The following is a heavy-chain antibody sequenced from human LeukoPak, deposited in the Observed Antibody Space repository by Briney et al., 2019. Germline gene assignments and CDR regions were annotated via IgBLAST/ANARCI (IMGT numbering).Heavy chain of an antibody. CDR3: AKGWAYYYGSGSYSDY. CDR2: ISSSSSTI. V-gene: IGHV3-23*01. CDR1: GFTFSSYA. D-gene: IGHD3-10*01. Sequence: GGSLRLSCAASGFTFSSYAMSWVRQAPGKGLEWVSYISSSSSTIYYADSVKGRFTISRDNSKNTLYLQMNSLRAEDTAVYYCAKGWAYYYGSGSYSDYWGQGTLVTVSS. J-gene: IGHJ4*02.